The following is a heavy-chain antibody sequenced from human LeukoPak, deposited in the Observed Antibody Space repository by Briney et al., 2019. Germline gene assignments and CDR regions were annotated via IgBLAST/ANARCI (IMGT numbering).Heavy chain of an antibody. Sequence: SETLSLTCTVSGGSISSSSYYWGWIRQPPGKGLEWIGSIYYSGSTYYNPSLKSRVTISVDTSRNQFSLKLSSVTAADTAVYYCARGEVAVAGTAYYFDYWGQGTLVTVSS. D-gene: IGHD6-19*01. CDR1: GGSISSSSYY. CDR2: IYYSGST. V-gene: IGHV4-39*07. CDR3: ARGEVAVAGTAYYFDY. J-gene: IGHJ4*02.